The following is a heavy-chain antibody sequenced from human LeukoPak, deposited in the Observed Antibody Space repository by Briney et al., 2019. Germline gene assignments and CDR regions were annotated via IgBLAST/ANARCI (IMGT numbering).Heavy chain of an antibody. D-gene: IGHD3-16*01. CDR3: VSGGVYYDVFDY. CDR2: VNYTGTT. V-gene: IGHV4-39*02. Sequence: SETLSLTRSVSGASISGITNYWGWIRQPPGKGLEWIGSVNYTGTTFYNPSLKSLVTVSVDTSKNHFSLRLTSVTAADTAVYYCVSGGVYYDVFDYWGQGTLVSVSS. J-gene: IGHJ4*02. CDR1: GASISGITNY.